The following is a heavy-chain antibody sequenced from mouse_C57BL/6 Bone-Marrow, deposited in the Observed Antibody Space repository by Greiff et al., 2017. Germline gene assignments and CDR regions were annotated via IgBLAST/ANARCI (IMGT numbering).Heavy chain of an antibody. D-gene: IGHD1-1*01. Sequence: VQLVESGAELVRPGASVTLSCKASGYTFTDYEMHWVKQTPVHGLEWIGAIDPETGGTAYNQKFKGKAILTADKSSSTAYMELRSLTSEDSAVYYGTRKRSEDYWGQGTSVTVSS. J-gene: IGHJ4*01. V-gene: IGHV1-15*01. CDR1: GYTFTDYE. CDR2: IDPETGGT. CDR3: TRKRSEDY.